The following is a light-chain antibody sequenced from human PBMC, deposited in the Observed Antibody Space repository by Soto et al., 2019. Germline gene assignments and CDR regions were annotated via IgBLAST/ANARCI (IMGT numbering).Light chain of an antibody. Sequence: VLPQAAGTLSLSPGERATLSCRASQSVSSSYLAWYQQKPGQAPRLLIYGASSRATGIPDRFSGSGSGTDFTLTISRLEPEDFAVYYCQQYGSSHTLTFGGGTKVDI. CDR2: GAS. J-gene: IGKJ4*01. CDR3: QQYGSSHTLT. V-gene: IGKV3-20*01. CDR1: QSVSSSY.